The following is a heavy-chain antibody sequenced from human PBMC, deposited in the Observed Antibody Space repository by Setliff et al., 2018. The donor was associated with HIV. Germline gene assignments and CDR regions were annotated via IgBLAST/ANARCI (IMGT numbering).Heavy chain of an antibody. D-gene: IGHD6-19*01. CDR3: ATGITVAPDY. Sequence: PSETLSLTCTVSGGSISSGGYFWSWIRQLPGKGLEWIGYIYYSGSTFYNPSLKSRVTISVDTAENQFSLKLSSVTAADTAVYYCATGITVAPDYWGQGSLVTVSS. CDR2: IYYSGST. V-gene: IGHV4-31*03. J-gene: IGHJ4*02. CDR1: GGSISSGGYF.